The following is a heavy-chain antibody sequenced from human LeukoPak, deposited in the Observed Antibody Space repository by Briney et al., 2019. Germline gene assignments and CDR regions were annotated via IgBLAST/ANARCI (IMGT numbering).Heavy chain of an antibody. Sequence: SETLSLTCTVSGGSISSSSYYWGWIRQPPGKGLAWIGSIYYSGSTYYNPSLKSRVTISVDTSKNQFSLKLSSVTAADTAVYYCARGQGRWLQTTFDYFDYWGQGTLVTVSS. CDR1: GGSISSSSYY. V-gene: IGHV4-39*01. CDR2: IYYSGST. D-gene: IGHD5-24*01. CDR3: ARGQGRWLQTTFDYFDY. J-gene: IGHJ4*02.